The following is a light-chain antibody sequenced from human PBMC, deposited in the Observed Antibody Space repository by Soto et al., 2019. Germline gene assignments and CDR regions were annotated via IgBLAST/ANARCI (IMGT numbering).Light chain of an antibody. CDR2: DTT. J-gene: IGLJ3*02. Sequence: QAVVTQEPSLTVSPGGTVTLTCGSSTGAVTSGHYPYWFQQKPGQAPRTLIYDTTNKHSWTPARFSGSLLGGKAALTLSGAQPEDEAYYYCLLSYSGAWSVFGGGTKLTVL. CDR1: TGAVTSGHY. V-gene: IGLV7-46*01. CDR3: LLSYSGAWSV.